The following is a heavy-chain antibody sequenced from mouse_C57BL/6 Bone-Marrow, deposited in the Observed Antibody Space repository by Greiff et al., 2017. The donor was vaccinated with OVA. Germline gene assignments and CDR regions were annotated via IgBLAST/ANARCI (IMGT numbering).Heavy chain of an antibody. D-gene: IGHD2-1*01. CDR2: IDPSDSYT. CDR3: ARRDGNCWYFDV. J-gene: IGHJ1*03. CDR1: GYTFTSYW. V-gene: IGHV1-69*01. Sequence: QVQLQQPGAELVMPGASVKLSCKASGYTFTSYWMHWVKQRPGQGLEWIGEIDPSDSYTNYNQKFKGKSTLTVDKSSSTAYLQLSSLTSEDSAVYYCARRDGNCWYFDVWGTGTTVTVSS.